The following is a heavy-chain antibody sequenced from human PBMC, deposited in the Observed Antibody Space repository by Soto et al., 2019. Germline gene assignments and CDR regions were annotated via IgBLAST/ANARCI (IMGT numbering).Heavy chain of an antibody. CDR2: ISYSGST. V-gene: IGHV4-61*01. Sequence: QVQLQESGPGLVKPSETLSLTCTVSGASVSSGNYYWSWIRQPPGKGLECIGYISYSGSTNYNPSPQSRVTISIDTPKNQSTLNLSSVTAADTAVYYCAGRRGSYYASWGQGTLVTVSS. CDR1: GASVSSGNYY. D-gene: IGHD1-26*01. CDR3: AGRRGSYYAS. J-gene: IGHJ4*02.